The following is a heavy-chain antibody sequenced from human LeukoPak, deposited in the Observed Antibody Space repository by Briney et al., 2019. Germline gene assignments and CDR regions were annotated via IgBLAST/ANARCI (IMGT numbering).Heavy chain of an antibody. Sequence: GGSLRLSCADSGVTFSSDWMSWVRQAPGKGLEWVSDISGSGGDTNYADSVKGRFTISRDNSKDTLDLQMNSLRAEDTAIYYCATFRYSWYVPEFDYWGQGTLVTVSS. V-gene: IGHV3-23*01. D-gene: IGHD6-13*01. CDR1: GVTFSSDW. CDR2: ISGSGGDT. CDR3: ATFRYSWYVPEFDY. J-gene: IGHJ4*02.